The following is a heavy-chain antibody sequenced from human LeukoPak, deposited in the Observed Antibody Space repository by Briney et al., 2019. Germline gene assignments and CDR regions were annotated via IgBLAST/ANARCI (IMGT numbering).Heavy chain of an antibody. Sequence: GGTLRLSSVGSRFTFRSYSMKGVGEAPGKEKEWVSYISSSSSTIYYADSVKGRFTISRDNAKNSLYLQMNSLRAEDTAVYYCARDSLTIFGVVIPNYFDYWGQGTLVSVSS. J-gene: IGHJ4*02. D-gene: IGHD3-3*01. CDR3: ARDSLTIFGVVIPNYFDY. V-gene: IGHV3-48*04. CDR1: RFTFRSYS. CDR2: ISSSSSTI.